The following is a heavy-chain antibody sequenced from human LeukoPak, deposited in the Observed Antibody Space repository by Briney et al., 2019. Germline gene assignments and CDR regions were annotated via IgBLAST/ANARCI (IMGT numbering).Heavy chain of an antibody. Sequence: GGSLRLSCAASGFTFDDYAMHWVRQAPGKGLEWVSGISWNSGSIGYADSVKGRFTISRDNAKNSLYLQMNSLRAEDTALYYCAKAANPAVASHIDYWGQGTLVTVSS. V-gene: IGHV3-9*01. CDR3: AKAANPAVASHIDY. CDR2: ISWNSGSI. D-gene: IGHD6-19*01. CDR1: GFTFDDYA. J-gene: IGHJ4*02.